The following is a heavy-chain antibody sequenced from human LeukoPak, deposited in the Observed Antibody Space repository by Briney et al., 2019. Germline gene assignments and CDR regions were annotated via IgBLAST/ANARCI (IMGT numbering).Heavy chain of an antibody. Sequence: GGSLRLSCAASGFTFSNAWMNWVRQAPGKGLEGVSYISSSSSTIYYADSVKGRFTISRDNAKNSLYLQMNSLRAEDTAVYYCAREWGVVEHDAFDIWGQGTMVTVSS. J-gene: IGHJ3*02. CDR2: ISSSSSTI. CDR3: AREWGVVEHDAFDI. D-gene: IGHD2-21*01. CDR1: GFTFSNAW. V-gene: IGHV3-48*01.